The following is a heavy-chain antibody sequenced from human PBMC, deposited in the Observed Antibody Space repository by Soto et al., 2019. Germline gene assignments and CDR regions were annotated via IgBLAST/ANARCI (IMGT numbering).Heavy chain of an antibody. D-gene: IGHD6-19*01. CDR3: ATPPPLLAYGSALAGVWYFDL. V-gene: IGHV1-3*01. Sequence: ASVKVSCKGSVYTFTSYAMHSVRPAPGQRLEWMGWINAGNGNTKYSQKFQGRVTITRDTAASTAYMELSSLRSEDTAVYYSATPPPLLAYGSALAGVWYFDLWRRRTMV. J-gene: IGHJ2*01. CDR1: VYTFTSYA. CDR2: INAGNGNT.